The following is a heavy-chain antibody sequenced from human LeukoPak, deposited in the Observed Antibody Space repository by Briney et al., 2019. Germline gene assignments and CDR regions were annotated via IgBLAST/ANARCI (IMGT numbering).Heavy chain of an antibody. CDR1: GFTFSSYW. V-gene: IGHV3-7*01. CDR3: AGLGEIFVY. D-gene: IGHD3-10*01. Sequence: GGSLRLSCAASGFTFSSYWMSWVRQAPGKGLEWVASIKQDGSEKYYVDSVKGRFTISRDNAKNSLYLQMNSLRAEDMAVYYCAGLGEIFVYWGQGTLVTVSS. J-gene: IGHJ4*02. CDR2: IKQDGSEK.